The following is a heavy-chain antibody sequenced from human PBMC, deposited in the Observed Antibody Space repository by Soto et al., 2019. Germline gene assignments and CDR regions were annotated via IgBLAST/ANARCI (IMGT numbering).Heavy chain of an antibody. V-gene: IGHV1-18*01. CDR2: SSAYNGNT. D-gene: IGHD3-22*01. Sequence: ASVKVSCKASGYTFTSYGISWVRQAPGQGLEWMGWSSAYNGNTNYAQKLQGRVTMNTDTSTSTAYMELRSLRSDDTAVYYCARDASPDYYDRSGNSNYYYYYGMDVWGQGTTVTVSS. CDR1: GYTFTSYG. J-gene: IGHJ6*02. CDR3: ARDASPDYYDRSGNSNYYYYYGMDV.